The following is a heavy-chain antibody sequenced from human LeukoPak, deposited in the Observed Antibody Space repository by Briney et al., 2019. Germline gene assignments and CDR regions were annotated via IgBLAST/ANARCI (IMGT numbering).Heavy chain of an antibody. CDR2: MNPNSGNT. V-gene: IGHV1-8*01. J-gene: IGHJ6*02. CDR1: GYTFTSYD. Sequence: ASVKVSCKSSGYTFTSYDINWVRQATGQGLEWMGGMNPNSGNTGYAQKFQGRVTMTRNTSISTDYMELSSLRSEDTAVYYCARFPVVAAHQTYYYYGMDVWGQGTTVTVSS. CDR3: ARFPVVAAHQTYYYYGMDV. D-gene: IGHD2-15*01.